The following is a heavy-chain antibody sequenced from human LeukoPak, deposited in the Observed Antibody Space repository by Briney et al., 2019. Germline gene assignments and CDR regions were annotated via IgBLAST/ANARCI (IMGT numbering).Heavy chain of an antibody. Sequence: PSETLSLTCTVSGGSISNDYWSWIRQPPGKGLECIGYIYYTGSTNYNPSLKSRVTISVDTSKNQLSLKLSSVTAADSAVYYCARARTGFDLWGQGALVTVSS. V-gene: IGHV4-59*01. CDR3: ARARTGFDL. CDR1: GGSISNDY. J-gene: IGHJ5*02. CDR2: IYYTGST. D-gene: IGHD1-1*01.